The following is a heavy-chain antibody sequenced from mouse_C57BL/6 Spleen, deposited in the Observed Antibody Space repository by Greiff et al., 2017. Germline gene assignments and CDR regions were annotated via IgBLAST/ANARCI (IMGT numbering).Heavy chain of an antibody. J-gene: IGHJ4*01. CDR1: GYTFTSYW. V-gene: IGHV1-7*01. Sequence: QVQLQQSGAELAKPGASVKLSCKASGYTFTSYWMHWVKQRPGQGLEWIGYINPSSGYPKYNQKFKDKATLTADKSSSTAYMQLSSLTYEDSAVYCCARMDYSNYAEYAMDYWGQGTSVTVSS. CDR2: INPSSGYP. D-gene: IGHD2-5*01. CDR3: ARMDYSNYAEYAMDY.